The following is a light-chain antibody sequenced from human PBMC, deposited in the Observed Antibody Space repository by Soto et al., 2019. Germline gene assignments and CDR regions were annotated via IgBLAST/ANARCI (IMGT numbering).Light chain of an antibody. Sequence: EMVMTQSPATLSVSPGEKATLSCRASQSVSSSLAWYQQIPGQAPRLLIYGASTRSTAIPARFSGSGSGPDFTLTISSLQSEDFAIYYCQQYDNWPWTFGQGTKVEIK. CDR2: GAS. CDR3: QQYDNWPWT. CDR1: QSVSSS. V-gene: IGKV3-15*01. J-gene: IGKJ1*01.